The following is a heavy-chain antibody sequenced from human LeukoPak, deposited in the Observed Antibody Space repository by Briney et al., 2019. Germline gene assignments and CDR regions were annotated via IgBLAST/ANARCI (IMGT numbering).Heavy chain of an antibody. Sequence: PGRSLRLSCAASGFTFSSYGMHWVRQAPGKGLEWVAVISYDGSNKYYADSVKGRFTISRDNSKNTLYLQMNSLRAEDTAVYYCARVGAVAGTLDYWGQGTLVTVSS. CDR1: GFTFSSYG. D-gene: IGHD6-19*01. CDR3: ARVGAVAGTLDY. J-gene: IGHJ4*02. CDR2: ISYDGSNK. V-gene: IGHV3-30*03.